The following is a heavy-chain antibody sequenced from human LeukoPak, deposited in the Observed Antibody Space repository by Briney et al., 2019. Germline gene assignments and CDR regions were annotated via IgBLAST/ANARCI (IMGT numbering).Heavy chain of an antibody. CDR1: GYTFTSYA. CDR3: ARDLSGYCSSTSCYNTFDY. D-gene: IGHD2-2*02. J-gene: IGHJ4*02. CDR2: INAGNGNT. V-gene: IGHV1-3*01. Sequence: GASVKVSCEASGYTFTSYAMHWVRQAPGQRLEWMGWINAGNGNTKYSQKFQGRVTITRDTSASTAYMELSSLRSEDTAVYYCARDLSGYCSSTSCYNTFDYWGQGTLVTVSS.